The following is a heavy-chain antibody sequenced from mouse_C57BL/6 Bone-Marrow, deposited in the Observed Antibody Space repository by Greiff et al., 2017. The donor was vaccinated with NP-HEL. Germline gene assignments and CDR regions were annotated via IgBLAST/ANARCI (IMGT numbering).Heavy chain of an antibody. CDR2: IHPNSGST. J-gene: IGHJ2*01. Sequence: VQLQQPGAELVKPGASVKLSCKASGYTFTSYWMHWVKQRPGQGLEWIGMIHPNSGSTNSNEKFKNKATLTVDKSSSTAYMQLISLTSEDSAVYYCARDVTTVVSFDYWGQGTTLTVSS. D-gene: IGHD1-1*01. CDR3: ARDVTTVVSFDY. V-gene: IGHV1-64*01. CDR1: GYTFTSYW.